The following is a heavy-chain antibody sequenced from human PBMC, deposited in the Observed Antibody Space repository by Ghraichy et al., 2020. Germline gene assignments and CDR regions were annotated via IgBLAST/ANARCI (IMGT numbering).Heavy chain of an antibody. CDR3: AKEGGRRIGYYYYMDV. CDR1: GFTFSSYG. V-gene: IGHV3-30*18. D-gene: IGHD2/OR15-2a*01. J-gene: IGHJ6*03. CDR2: ISYDGSNK. Sequence: GSLRLSCAASGFTFSSYGMHWVRQAPGKGLEWVAVISYDGSNKYYADSVKGRFTISRDNSKNTLYLQMNSLRAEDTAVYYCAKEGGRRIGYYYYMDVWGKGTTVTVSS.